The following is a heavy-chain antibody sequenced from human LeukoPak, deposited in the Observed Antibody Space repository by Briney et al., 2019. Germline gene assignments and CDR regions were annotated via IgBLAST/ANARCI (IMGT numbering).Heavy chain of an antibody. CDR2: ISGSGANT. J-gene: IGHJ4*02. V-gene: IGHV3-23*01. CDR3: AKVPDLFGFDY. CDR1: GFTFSTYS. Sequence: GGSLRLSCAASGFTFSTYSMSWVRLAPGKGLEWVSGISGSGANTYYADSVKGRFTISRDNSKNTLYLQMNSLRAEDTAVYYCAKVPDLFGFDYWGQGTLVTVSS. D-gene: IGHD3-10*02.